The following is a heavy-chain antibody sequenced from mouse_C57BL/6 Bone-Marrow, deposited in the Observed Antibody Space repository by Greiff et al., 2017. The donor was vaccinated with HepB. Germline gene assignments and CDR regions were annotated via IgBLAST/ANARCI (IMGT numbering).Heavy chain of an antibody. J-gene: IGHJ1*03. CDR2: SRNKANDYTT. V-gene: IGHV7-1*01. D-gene: IGHD1-1*01. CDR3: ARDASNWYGDV. Sequence: EVMLVESGGGLVQSGRSLRLSCATSGFTFSDFYMEWVRQAPGKGLEWIAASRNKANDYTTEYSASVKGRFIVSRDTSQSILYLQMKALRAEDTAIYYCARDASNWYGDVWGTGTTVTVSS. CDR1: GFTFSDFY.